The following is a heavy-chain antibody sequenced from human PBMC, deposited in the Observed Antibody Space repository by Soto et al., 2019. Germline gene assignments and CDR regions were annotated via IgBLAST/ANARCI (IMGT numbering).Heavy chain of an antibody. CDR2: ISWNSGSI. Sequence: GGSMRLSCAASGFTFDDYAMHWVRQAPGKGLEWVSGISWNSGSIGYADSVKGRFTISRDNAKNSLYLQMNSLRAEDTAVYYCARVGGATVDTAMVIGFDYWGQGTLVTVSS. D-gene: IGHD5-18*01. V-gene: IGHV3-9*01. CDR3: ARVGGATVDTAMVIGFDY. CDR1: GFTFDDYA. J-gene: IGHJ4*02.